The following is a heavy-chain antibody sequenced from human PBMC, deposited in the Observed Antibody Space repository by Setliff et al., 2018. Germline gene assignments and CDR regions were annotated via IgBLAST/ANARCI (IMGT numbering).Heavy chain of an antibody. CDR1: GGSISSGSYY. CDR3: ARGGLWFGELLWKYYYYGMDV. D-gene: IGHD3-10*01. V-gene: IGHV4-61*09. Sequence: SETLSLTCTVSGGSISSGSYYWSWIRQPAGKGLEWIGHIYYSGSTYYNPSLKSRVTMSVDTSKNQFSLKLSSVTAADTAVYYCARGGLWFGELLWKYYYYGMDVWGQGTTVTVSS. J-gene: IGHJ6*02. CDR2: IYYSGST.